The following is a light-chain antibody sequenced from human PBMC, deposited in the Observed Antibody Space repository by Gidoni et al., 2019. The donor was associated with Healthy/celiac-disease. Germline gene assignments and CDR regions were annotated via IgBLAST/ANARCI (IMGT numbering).Light chain of an antibody. J-gene: IGLJ3*02. V-gene: IGLV1-51*01. Sequence: QSVLTQPPSVSAAPGQKVTITCSGSSSNIGNNYVSWYQQLPGTAPKLLIYDNNKRPSGIPDRFSVSRSGTSATLGITGLQAGDEADYYCGTWDSSLSANWVFGGGTKLTGL. CDR2: DNN. CDR1: SSNIGNNY. CDR3: GTWDSSLSANWV.